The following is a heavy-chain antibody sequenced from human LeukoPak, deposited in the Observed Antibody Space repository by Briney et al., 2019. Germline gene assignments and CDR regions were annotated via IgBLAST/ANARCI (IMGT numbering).Heavy chain of an antibody. V-gene: IGHV3-48*01. CDR2: ISSSSSTI. CDR3: AKAGTFGVVTDFDY. D-gene: IGHD3-3*01. CDR1: GFTFSSYS. Sequence: GGSLRLSCAASGFTFSSYSMNWVRQAPGKGLEWVSYISSSSSTIYYADSVKGRFTISRDNAKNSLYLQMNSLRAEDTAVYYCAKAGTFGVVTDFDYWGQGTLVTVSS. J-gene: IGHJ4*02.